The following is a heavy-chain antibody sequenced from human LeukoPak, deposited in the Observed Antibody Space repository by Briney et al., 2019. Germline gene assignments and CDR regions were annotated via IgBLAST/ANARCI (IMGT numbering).Heavy chain of an antibody. CDR2: ISGGGGNS. Sequence: GGSLRLSCAASGFTFSSYAMSWVRQAPGKGLEWVSSISGGGGNSYYADSVKGRFTISRDNSKNTLYLQMNSLRAEDTAVYYCAKDLRGSGYDPFDYWGQGTLVTVSS. CDR1: GFTFSSYA. CDR3: AKDLRGSGYDPFDY. V-gene: IGHV3-23*01. J-gene: IGHJ4*02. D-gene: IGHD5-12*01.